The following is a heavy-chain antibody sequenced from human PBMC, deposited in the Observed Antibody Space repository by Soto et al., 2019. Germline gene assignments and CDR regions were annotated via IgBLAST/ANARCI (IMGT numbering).Heavy chain of an antibody. D-gene: IGHD4-17*01. CDR1: GGSFSGYY. J-gene: IGHJ4*02. CDR2: INHSGST. CDR3: TRRATVTTYRY. V-gene: IGHV4-34*01. Sequence: SETLSLTCAVYGGSFSGYYWSWIRQPPGKGLEWIGEINHSGSTNYNPSLKSRVTISVDTSKNQFSLKLSSVTAADTAVYYCTRRATVTTYRYWGQGTLVTVSS.